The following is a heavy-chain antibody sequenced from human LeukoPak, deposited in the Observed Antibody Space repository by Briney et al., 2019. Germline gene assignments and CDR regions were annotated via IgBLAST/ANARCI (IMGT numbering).Heavy chain of an antibody. D-gene: IGHD3-22*01. J-gene: IGHJ4*02. V-gene: IGHV4-31*03. CDR2: IYHSGST. CDR1: GGSISSGGYY. Sequence: PSQTLSLTCTVSGGSISSGGYYWSWIRQHPGKGLEWNGYIYHSGSTYYNPSLKSRVTISVDTSKNQLSLKLSSVTAADTAVYYCARATYDSSGYLDYWGQGTLVTVSS. CDR3: ARATYDSSGYLDY.